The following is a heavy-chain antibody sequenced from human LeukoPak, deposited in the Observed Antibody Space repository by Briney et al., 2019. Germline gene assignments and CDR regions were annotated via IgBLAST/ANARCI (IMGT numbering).Heavy chain of an antibody. Sequence: GSSVKVSCKASGGTFSSYAISWVRQAPGQGLEWMGGIIPIFGTANYAQKFQGRVTITADESTSTAYMELSSLRSEDTAVHYCARDTGCSSTSCYGNYYYMDVWGKGTTVTVSS. D-gene: IGHD2-2*01. CDR3: ARDTGCSSTSCYGNYYYMDV. CDR2: IIPIFGTA. V-gene: IGHV1-69*01. CDR1: GGTFSSYA. J-gene: IGHJ6*03.